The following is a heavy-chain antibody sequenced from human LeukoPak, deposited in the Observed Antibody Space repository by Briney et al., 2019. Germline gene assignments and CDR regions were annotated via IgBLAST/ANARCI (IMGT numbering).Heavy chain of an antibody. Sequence: XGSXXLSCATSGFSFTNSWMSWXRXAPGKXREWVANIKQDGSEQYYVDSVRGRFIMSRDNSKNTLYLQMKSLRAEDTAVYYCAKDLATMAPEGSWGQGTLVTVSS. V-gene: IGHV3-7*03. J-gene: IGHJ5*02. CDR1: GFSFTNSW. CDR3: AKDLATMAPEGS. CDR2: IKQDGSEQ. D-gene: IGHD5-12*01.